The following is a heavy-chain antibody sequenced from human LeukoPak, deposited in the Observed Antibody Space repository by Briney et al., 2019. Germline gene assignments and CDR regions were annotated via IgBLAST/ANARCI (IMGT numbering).Heavy chain of an antibody. V-gene: IGHV4-59*01. CDR2: IYYSGST. J-gene: IGHJ6*03. D-gene: IGHD6-13*01. Sequence: SETLSLTCTVSGGSISSYYWSWIRQPPGKGLEWIGYIYYSGSTNYNPSLKSRVTISVDTSKNQFSLKLSSVTAADTAVYYCAREQQLGYYYYHMDVWGKGTTVTVSS. CDR3: AREQQLGYYYYHMDV. CDR1: GGSISSYY.